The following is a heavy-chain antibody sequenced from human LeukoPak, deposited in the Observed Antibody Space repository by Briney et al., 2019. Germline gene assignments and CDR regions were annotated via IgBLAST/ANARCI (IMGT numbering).Heavy chain of an antibody. Sequence: TGGSLRLSCAASGFTFSSSTMTWVRQAPGKGLEWVSTMRGPGASTYYPDSVKGRFTISRDNSKNTLYLQMNSLRAEDTAIYHCAKTTGTTWYFDSWGQGTLVTVSS. CDR1: GFTFSSST. CDR3: AKTTGTTWYFDS. CDR2: MRGPGAST. D-gene: IGHD1-7*01. J-gene: IGHJ4*02. V-gene: IGHV3-23*01.